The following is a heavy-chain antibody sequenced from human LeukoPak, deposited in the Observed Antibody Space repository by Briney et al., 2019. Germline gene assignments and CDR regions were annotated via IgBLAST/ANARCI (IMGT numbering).Heavy chain of an antibody. CDR1: GGSISSSSYY. CDR3: ARDSGEPAAIVGFGY. J-gene: IGHJ4*02. Sequence: SETLSLTCTVSGGSISSSSYYWGWIRQPPGKGLEWIGSIYYSGSTYYNPSLKSRVTISVDTSKNQFSLKLSSVTAADTAVYYCARDSGEPAAIVGFGYWGQGTLVTVSS. V-gene: IGHV4-39*07. D-gene: IGHD2-2*02. CDR2: IYYSGST.